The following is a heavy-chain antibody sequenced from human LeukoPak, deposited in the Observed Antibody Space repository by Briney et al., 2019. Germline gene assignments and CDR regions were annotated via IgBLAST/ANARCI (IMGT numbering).Heavy chain of an antibody. CDR3: ARVSDAYDYFFDY. D-gene: IGHD5-12*01. V-gene: IGHV3-21*01. CDR2: VSRRSSFI. Sequence: GGPLRFSGAASGLAFSSYSMTWARQAPGKGREWVSSVSRRSSFIFYADSVQGRFTVSRDDAKDSLFLQMNSLRAEDTAVYYCARVSDAYDYFFDYWGQGTLVTVSS. J-gene: IGHJ4*02. CDR1: GLAFSSYS.